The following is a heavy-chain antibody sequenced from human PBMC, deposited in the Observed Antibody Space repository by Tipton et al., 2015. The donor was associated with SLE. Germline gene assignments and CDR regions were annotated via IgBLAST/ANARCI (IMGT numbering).Heavy chain of an antibody. Sequence: TLSLTCTVSGYSISSGYYWGWIRQPPGKGLEWIGGIYDSGSTYYNPSLKSRVTILVDTSKNQFSLKLSSVTAADTAVYYCARDRPAAAGTPDIWGQGTMVTVSS. D-gene: IGHD6-13*01. CDR2: IYDSGST. CDR1: GYSISSGYY. J-gene: IGHJ3*02. V-gene: IGHV4-38-2*02. CDR3: ARDRPAAAGTPDI.